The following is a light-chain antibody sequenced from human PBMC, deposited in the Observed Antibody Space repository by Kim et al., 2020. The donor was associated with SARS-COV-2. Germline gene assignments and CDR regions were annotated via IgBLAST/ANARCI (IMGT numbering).Light chain of an antibody. V-gene: IGKV3-15*01. CDR3: QQYNNWWS. J-gene: IGKJ1*01. CDR1: QGVGSN. Sequence: SVPTGERANHSCGASQGVGSNVVWYQQKPGEAPRLLIQGTSTRATGVPARFSGSGSGTEFTLPMSSLQSEDFAVYYCQQYNNWWSFGQGNKADIK. CDR2: GTS.